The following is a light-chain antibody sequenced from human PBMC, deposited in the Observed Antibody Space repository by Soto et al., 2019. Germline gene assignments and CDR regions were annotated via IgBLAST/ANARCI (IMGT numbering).Light chain of an antibody. Sequence: QFVLTQAPSVPGAPGQRVTISCTGSSSNIGAGYDVHWYQQLPGTAPKLLIYGNSNRPSGVPDRFSGSKSGTSASLAITGLQAEDEADYYCQSYDSSLSGWVFGGGTKLTVL. CDR1: SSNIGAGYD. J-gene: IGLJ3*02. CDR3: QSYDSSLSGWV. CDR2: GNS. V-gene: IGLV1-40*01.